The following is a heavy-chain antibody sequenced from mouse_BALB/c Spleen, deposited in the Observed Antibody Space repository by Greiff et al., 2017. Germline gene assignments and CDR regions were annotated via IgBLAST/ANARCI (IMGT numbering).Heavy chain of an antibody. V-gene: IGHV1S56*01. CDR1: GYTFTSYY. CDR2: IYPGNVNT. D-gene: IGHD1-1*01. J-gene: IGHJ1*01. CDR3: ARQGLRDFDV. Sequence: VKLMESGPELVKPGASVRISCKASGYTFTSYYIHWVKQRPGQGLEWIGWIYPGNVNTKYNEKFKGKATLTADKSSSTAYMQLSSLTSEDSAVYFCARQGLRDFDVWGAGTTVTVSS.